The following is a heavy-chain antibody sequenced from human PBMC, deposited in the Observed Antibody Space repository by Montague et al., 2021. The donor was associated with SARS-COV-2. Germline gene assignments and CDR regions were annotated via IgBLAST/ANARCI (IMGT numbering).Heavy chain of an antibody. Sequence: SETLSLTCTLSGGSFSTTRNYWNWIRQPPGKGLEWIGTIYYTETTYYNPAPISGTTYYSPSLKSRVTISVETLRNQVFLNLRSVTATDTAVYYCLKGGGIGVSDSWGQGTLVTVSS. CDR1: GGSFSTTRNY. J-gene: IGHJ4*02. V-gene: IGHV4-39*01. CDR3: LKGGGIGVSDS. D-gene: IGHD6-19*01. CDR2: IYYTETTYYNPAPISGTT.